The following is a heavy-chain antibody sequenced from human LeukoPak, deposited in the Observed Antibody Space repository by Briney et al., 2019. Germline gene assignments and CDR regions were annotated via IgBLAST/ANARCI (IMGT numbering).Heavy chain of an antibody. CDR3: TRGKPQWEPPTDHLMGDY. CDR1: GFIFSNYW. D-gene: IGHD1-26*01. V-gene: IGHV3-74*01. J-gene: IGHJ4*02. Sequence: PGGSLRLSCAASGFIFSNYWMHWVRQAPGKGLVWVSRTNGDESLTAYAESVKGRFTISRDNAKNTLYLQMSSLRADDTAFYYCTRGKPQWEPPTDHLMGDYWGQGTLVTVSP. CDR2: TNGDESLT.